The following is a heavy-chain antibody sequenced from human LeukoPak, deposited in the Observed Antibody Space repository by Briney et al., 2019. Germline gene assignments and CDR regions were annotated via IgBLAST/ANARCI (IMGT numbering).Heavy chain of an antibody. CDR2: IYYSGST. J-gene: IGHJ4*02. CDR3: ARGSRDGYNHFDY. V-gene: IGHV4-59*01. Sequence: SETLSLTCTISGGSITSYHWSWIRQPPGKGLEWIGYIYYSGSTNYNPSLKSRVTISVDTSKNQFSLNLRSVTAADTAVYYCARGSRDGYNHFDYWGQGTLVSVSS. CDR1: GGSITSYH. D-gene: IGHD5-24*01.